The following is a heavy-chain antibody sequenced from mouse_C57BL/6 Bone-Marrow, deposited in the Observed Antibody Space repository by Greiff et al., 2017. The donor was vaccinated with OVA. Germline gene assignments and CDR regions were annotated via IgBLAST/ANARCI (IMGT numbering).Heavy chain of an antibody. CDR3: ARTDGYYYVYWYFDV. CDR1: GFSLTSYG. Sequence: VNVVESGPGLVQPSQSLSITCTVSGFSLTSYGVHWVRQSPGKGLEWLGVIWSGGSTDYNAAFISRLSISKDNSKSQVFFKMNSLQADDTAIYYCARTDGYYYVYWYFDVWGTGTTVTVSS. CDR2: IWSGGST. D-gene: IGHD2-3*01. V-gene: IGHV2-2*01. J-gene: IGHJ1*03.